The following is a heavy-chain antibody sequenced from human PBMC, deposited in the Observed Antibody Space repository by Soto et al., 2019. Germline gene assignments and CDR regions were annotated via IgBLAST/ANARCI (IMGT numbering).Heavy chain of an antibody. J-gene: IGHJ4*02. Sequence: QVQLVQSGAEVRPPGSSVRVSCKASGGSFNRHTISWVRQAPGQGLEWMGGIIPIFGTANYAQKFQGRVTITADESTSTAYMELSSLRSEDTAVYYCARGDQYYYDSSGYYYFDYWGQGTLVTVSS. CDR1: GGSFNRHT. CDR3: ARGDQYYYDSSGYYYFDY. CDR2: IIPIFGTA. V-gene: IGHV1-69*01. D-gene: IGHD3-22*01.